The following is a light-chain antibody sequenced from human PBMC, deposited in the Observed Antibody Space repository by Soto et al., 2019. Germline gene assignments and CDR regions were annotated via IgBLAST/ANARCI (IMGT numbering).Light chain of an antibody. Sequence: DIQMSQSPSSLSASIGDRITITCRASQSISTYINWYQQKPGKAPRLLIYGASTLQNGVPSRFSGSGSATDYTLTISSLQPEDFATYYCQQSFITPPLTFGGGTTVEMK. J-gene: IGKJ4*01. CDR3: QQSFITPPLT. V-gene: IGKV1-39*01. CDR1: QSISTY. CDR2: GAS.